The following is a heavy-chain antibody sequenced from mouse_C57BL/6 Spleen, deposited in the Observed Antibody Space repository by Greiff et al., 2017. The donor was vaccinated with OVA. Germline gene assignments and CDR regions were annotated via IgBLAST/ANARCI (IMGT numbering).Heavy chain of an antibody. CDR2: ISDGGSYT. D-gene: IGHD2-5*01. Sequence: EVMLVESGGGLVKPGGSLKLSCAASGFTFSSYAMSWVRPTPEKRLEWVATISDGGSYTYYPDNVKGRFTISRDNAKNNLYLQMSHLKSEDTAMYYCNSNYGAMDYWGQGTSVTVSS. V-gene: IGHV5-4*03. CDR1: GFTFSSYA. J-gene: IGHJ4*01. CDR3: NSNYGAMDY.